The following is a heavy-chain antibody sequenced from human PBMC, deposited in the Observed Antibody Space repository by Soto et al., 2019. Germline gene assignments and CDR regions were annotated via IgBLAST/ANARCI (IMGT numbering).Heavy chain of an antibody. V-gene: IGHV4-31*03. CDR2: IYYSGST. J-gene: IGHJ5*02. Sequence: ILSLTCTVSGGSISSGGCYWSWIRQHPGKGLEWIGYIYYSGSTYYNPSLKSRVTISVDTSKNQFSLKLSSVTAADTAVYYCAREWHSSGAVAGFVGGGNWFDPWGQGTLVTVSS. CDR3: AREWHSSGAVAGFVGGGNWFDP. D-gene: IGHD6-19*01. CDR1: GGSISSGGCY.